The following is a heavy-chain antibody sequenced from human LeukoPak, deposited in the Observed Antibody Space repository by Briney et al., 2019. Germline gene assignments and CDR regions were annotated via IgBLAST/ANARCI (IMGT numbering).Heavy chain of an antibody. CDR2: IIPIFGTA. J-gene: IGHJ4*02. Sequence: SVKVSCKASGGTFSSYAISWVRQAPGQGLEWMGGIIPIFGTANYAQKFQGRVTITADESTSTAYMELSSLRSEDTAVYYCARGGYDILTGYRLFTGLLGYWGQGTLVTVSS. CDR1: GGTFSSYA. V-gene: IGHV1-69*13. CDR3: ARGGYDILTGYRLFTGLLGY. D-gene: IGHD3-9*01.